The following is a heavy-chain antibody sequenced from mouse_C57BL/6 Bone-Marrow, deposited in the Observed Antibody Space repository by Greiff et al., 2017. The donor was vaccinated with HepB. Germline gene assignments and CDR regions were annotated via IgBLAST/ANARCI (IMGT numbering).Heavy chain of an antibody. V-gene: IGHV1-55*01. J-gene: IGHJ3*01. CDR2: IYPGSGST. CDR1: GYTFTSYW. D-gene: IGHD3-2*02. Sequence: QVHVKQPGAELVKPGASVKMSCKASGYTFTSYWITWVKQRPGQGLEWIGDIYPGSGSTNYNEKFKSKATLTVDTSSSTAYMQLSSLTSEDSAVYYCARPRQLRLWFAYWGQGTLVTVSA. CDR3: ARPRQLRLWFAY.